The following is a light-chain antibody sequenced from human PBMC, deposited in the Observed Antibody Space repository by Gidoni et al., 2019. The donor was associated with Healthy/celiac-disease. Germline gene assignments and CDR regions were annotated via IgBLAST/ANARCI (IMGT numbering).Light chain of an antibody. V-gene: IGKV1-17*01. CDR3: LQHNTYPPYT. J-gene: IGKJ2*01. CDR2: AAS. Sequence: DIQMTQSPSSLSASVGDRVTITCRASQGVRNDVPWYQQIPGRAPKRLIYAASTLHSGVPSRFSGSGFGTEFTLTISRLQPEDFAIYYCLQHNTYPPYTFGQGTKLEIK. CDR1: QGVRND.